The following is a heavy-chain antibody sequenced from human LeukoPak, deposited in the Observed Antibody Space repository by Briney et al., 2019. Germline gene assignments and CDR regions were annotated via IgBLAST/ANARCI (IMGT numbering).Heavy chain of an antibody. D-gene: IGHD3-16*02. CDR1: GFTFNSYW. V-gene: IGHV3-7*01. Sequence: GGSLRLSCAASGFTFNSYWMTWIRQAPGRGREWVANIKHDGSEKYYLDSVKGRFTVSRDNAKNSLFLQMNSLRAEDTAVYYCARDPLSYLGEIDTSSYYFDYWGPGTLATVSS. J-gene: IGHJ4*02. CDR3: ARDPLSYLGEIDTSSYYFDY. CDR2: IKHDGSEK.